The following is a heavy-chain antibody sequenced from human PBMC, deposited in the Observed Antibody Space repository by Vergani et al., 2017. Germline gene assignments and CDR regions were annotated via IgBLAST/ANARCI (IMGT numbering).Heavy chain of an antibody. Sequence: EVQLLESGGGLVQPGGSLRLSCAASGFRFSDYAMSWVRQAPGKGLEWVGVISGSGSTTYYANSVQGRFPVSRDNSTNTLFLKMNSLRAEDTAVYYCAMKYCCVTSSCYTWPMDTLQYWGQGALVTVSS. CDR1: GFRFSDYA. CDR2: ISGSGSTT. J-gene: IGHJ4*02. V-gene: IGHV3-23*01. D-gene: IGHD2-2*01. CDR3: AMKYCCVTSSCYTWPMDTLQY.